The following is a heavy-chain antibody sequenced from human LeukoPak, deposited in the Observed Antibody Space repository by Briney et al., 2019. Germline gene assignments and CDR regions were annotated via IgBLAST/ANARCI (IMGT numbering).Heavy chain of an antibody. CDR3: AKRKPTANSDY. V-gene: IGHV3-23*01. CDR2: ISGSGAST. J-gene: IGHJ4*02. CDR1: GFTFSSYD. Sequence: GGTLRLSCAASGFTFSSYDMSWVRQAPGKGLEWVSLISGSGASTYYADSVKGRFTISRDNSKNTLYLQMNSLRAEDTAVYYCAKRKPTANSDYWGQGTLVTVSS. D-gene: IGHD2-2*01.